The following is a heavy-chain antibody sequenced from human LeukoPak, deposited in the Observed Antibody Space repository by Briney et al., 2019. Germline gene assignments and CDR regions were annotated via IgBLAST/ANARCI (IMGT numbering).Heavy chain of an antibody. V-gene: IGHV1-18*01. J-gene: IGHJ4*02. CDR2: ISAYNGNT. CDR3: ADLYVYYNDVWASYRQADY. Sequence: ASVKVSCKASGYTFTSDFISWVGQAPGQGLEWMGWISAYNGNTNYAQKLQGRVTMTTDTSTSTACMELRRLISDDTAVYYCADLYVYYNDVWASYRQADYWGQGTLVTVSS. CDR1: GYTFTSDF. D-gene: IGHD3-16*02.